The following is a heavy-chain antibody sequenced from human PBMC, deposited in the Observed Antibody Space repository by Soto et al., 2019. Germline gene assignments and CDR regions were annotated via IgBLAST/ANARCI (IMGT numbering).Heavy chain of an antibody. Sequence: QVQLVESGGGVVQPGRSLRLSCAASGFTFSSYGMHWVRQAPGKGLEWVAVIWYDGSNKDYADSVKGRFTISRDNSKNTLYLQMNSLRAEDTAVYYCARGGGYSSGWYEGYYFDYWGQGTLVTVSS. V-gene: IGHV3-33*01. CDR2: IWYDGSNK. CDR3: ARGGGYSSGWYEGYYFDY. CDR1: GFTFSSYG. D-gene: IGHD6-19*01. J-gene: IGHJ4*02.